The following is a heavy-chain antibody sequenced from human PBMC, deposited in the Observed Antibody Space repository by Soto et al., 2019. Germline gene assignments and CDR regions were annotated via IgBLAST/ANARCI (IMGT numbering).Heavy chain of an antibody. CDR3: TTDYGSGLPIDN. CDR1: GFTFSNAW. J-gene: IGHJ4*02. CDR2: IKSKTNGGTT. D-gene: IGHD3-10*01. Sequence: GGSLRLSCAASGFTFSNAWMSWVRQAPGKGLEWVGRIKSKTNGGTTDYAAPVKGRFTISRDDSKNTLYLQMNSRKTEDTAVYYCTTDYGSGLPIDNWGQGTMVTVSS. V-gene: IGHV3-15*01.